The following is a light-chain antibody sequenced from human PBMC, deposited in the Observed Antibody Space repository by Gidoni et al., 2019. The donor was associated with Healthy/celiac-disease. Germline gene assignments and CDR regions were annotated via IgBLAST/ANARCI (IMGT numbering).Light chain of an antibody. CDR3: GTWDSSLSAEV. J-gene: IGLJ1*01. V-gene: IGLV1-51*01. CDR1: SSNSGNNY. CDR2: DNN. Sequence: SVLTQPPSVSAAPGQKVTISCSGSSSNSGNNYVSWYQQLPGTAPKLLIYDNNKRPSGIPDRFSGSKSGTSATLGITGLQTGDEADYYCGTWDSSLSAEVFGTGTKVTVL.